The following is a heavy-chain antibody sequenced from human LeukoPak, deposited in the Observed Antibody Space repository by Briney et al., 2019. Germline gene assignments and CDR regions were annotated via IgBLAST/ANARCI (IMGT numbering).Heavy chain of an antibody. CDR3: ARGLEYYDSSTYAFDI. CDR2: IDHSGST. Sequence: SETLSLTCAVYGGSFSGYYWSWLRQPPGKGLEWLGEIDHSGSTNYNPSLKSRVTISVDTSKNQFSLKLSSVTAADTAVYYCARGLEYYDSSTYAFDIWGQGTMVTVSS. J-gene: IGHJ3*02. V-gene: IGHV4-34*01. CDR1: GGSFSGYY. D-gene: IGHD3-22*01.